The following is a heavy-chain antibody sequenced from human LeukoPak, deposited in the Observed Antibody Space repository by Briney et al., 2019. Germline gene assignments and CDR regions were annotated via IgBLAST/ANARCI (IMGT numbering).Heavy chain of an antibody. V-gene: IGHV1-69*04. CDR1: GGTFSSYA. Sequence: GASVKVSCKASGGTFSSYAISWVRQAPGQGLEWMGRIIPILGIANYAQKFQGRVTITADKSTSTVYMELSSLRSEDTAVYYCAREGYSSSWEVYYYYGMDVWGQGTTVTVSS. CDR3: AREGYSSSWEVYYYYGMDV. CDR2: IIPILGIA. J-gene: IGHJ6*02. D-gene: IGHD6-13*01.